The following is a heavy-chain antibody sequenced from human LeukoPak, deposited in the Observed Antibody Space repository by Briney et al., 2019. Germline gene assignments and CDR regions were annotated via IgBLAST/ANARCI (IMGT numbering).Heavy chain of an antibody. J-gene: IGHJ3*02. CDR3: ARVRSAIDM. Sequence: GGSLRLSCAASGFTFSSYSMNWVRQAPGKGLEWVSYISSSGNTMFYADSVKGRFTISRDSAKKSLYLQMNSLRAEDTALYFCARVRSAIDMWGEGTMVTVAS. CDR1: GFTFSSYS. CDR2: ISSSGNTM. D-gene: IGHD4-17*01. V-gene: IGHV3-48*04.